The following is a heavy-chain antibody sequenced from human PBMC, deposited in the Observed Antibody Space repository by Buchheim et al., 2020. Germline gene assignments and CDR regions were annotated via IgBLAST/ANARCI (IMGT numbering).Heavy chain of an antibody. J-gene: IGHJ6*02. CDR1: GFTFSSYG. V-gene: IGHV3-30*18. Sequence: QVQLVESGGGVVQPGRSLRLSCAASGFTFSSYGMHWVRQAPGKGLEWVAVISYDGSNKYYEDSVKGRFTISRDNSKNTLYLQMNSLRAEDTAVYYCAKDQHSIAARQDYYYYGMDVWGQGTT. CDR3: AKDQHSIAARQDYYYYGMDV. CDR2: ISYDGSNK. D-gene: IGHD6-6*01.